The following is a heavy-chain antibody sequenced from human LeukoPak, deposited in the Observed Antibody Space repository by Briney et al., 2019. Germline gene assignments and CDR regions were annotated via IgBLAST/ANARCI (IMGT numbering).Heavy chain of an antibody. J-gene: IGHJ6*03. CDR1: GFTFSSYA. CDR2: ISGSGDTT. V-gene: IGHV3-23*01. D-gene: IGHD3-16*01. CDR3: AEGGGRCYYYYMDV. Sequence: GGSLRLSCAASGFTFSSYAMSWVRQAPGKGLEWVSGISGSGDTTYYAASVKGRFTISRDNSKNTLFLQMNSLRAEDTAVYYCAEGGGRCYYYYMDVWGKGTTVTVSS.